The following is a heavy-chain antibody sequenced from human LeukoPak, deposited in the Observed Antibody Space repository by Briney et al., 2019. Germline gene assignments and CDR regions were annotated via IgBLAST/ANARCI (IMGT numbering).Heavy chain of an antibody. CDR3: ARDSSGYRYFDY. CDR2: INYSGST. Sequence: SETLSLICSVSGGSISSSSYYWGWIRQPPGKGLEWIGSINYSGSTYYNPSLKSRVTISVDTSKNQFSLKLSSVTAADTAVYYCARDSSGYRYFDYWGQGTLVTVSS. J-gene: IGHJ4*02. CDR1: GGSISSSSYY. D-gene: IGHD3-22*01. V-gene: IGHV4-39*07.